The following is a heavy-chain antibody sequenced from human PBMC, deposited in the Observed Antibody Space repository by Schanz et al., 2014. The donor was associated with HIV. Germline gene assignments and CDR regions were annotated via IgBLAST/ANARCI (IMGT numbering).Heavy chain of an antibody. V-gene: IGHV1-69*01. J-gene: IGHJ4*02. CDR2: ILPVFSTS. Sequence: QVQLVQSGAEVKKPGSSVKVSCKTSGGTFSSFAINWVRQAPGHGLEWIGGILPVFSTSNYAQKFQGRVTVTADESTSTVYMELHSLRSDDTAIYYCSTAGGSGARRYSGVFEDWGQGTLVSVSS. D-gene: IGHD3-9*01. CDR1: GGTFSSFA. CDR3: STAGGSGARRYSGVFED.